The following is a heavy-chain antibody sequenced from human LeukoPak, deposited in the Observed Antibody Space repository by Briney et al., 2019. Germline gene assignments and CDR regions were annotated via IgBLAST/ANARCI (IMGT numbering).Heavy chain of an antibody. CDR1: GYTFTSYY. J-gene: IGHJ3*02. CDR3: ARELQDIVVVPAALKGAFDI. Sequence: ASVKVSCKASGYTFTSYYMHWVRQAPGQGLEWMGIINPSGGSTSYAQKFQGRVTMTRDMSTSTVYMELSSLRSEDTAVYYCARELQDIVVVPAALKGAFDIWGQGTMVTVSS. V-gene: IGHV1-46*01. D-gene: IGHD2-2*01. CDR2: INPSGGST.